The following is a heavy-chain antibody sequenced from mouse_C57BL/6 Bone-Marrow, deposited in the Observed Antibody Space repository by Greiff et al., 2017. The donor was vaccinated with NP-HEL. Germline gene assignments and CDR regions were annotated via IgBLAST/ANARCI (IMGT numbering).Heavy chain of an antibody. J-gene: IGHJ3*01. CDR3: ARPYYDGSSYSAWLAY. CDR1: GFSLTSYA. V-gene: IGHV2-9-1*01. Sequence: VQLQQSGPGLVAPSQSLSITCTVSGFSLTSYAISWVRQPPGKGLEWLGVIWTGGGTNYNSALKSRLSISKDNSKSKVRLKMNSLQTDDTARYYRARPYYDGSSYSAWLAYWGQGTLVTVSA. D-gene: IGHD1-1*01. CDR2: IWTGGGT.